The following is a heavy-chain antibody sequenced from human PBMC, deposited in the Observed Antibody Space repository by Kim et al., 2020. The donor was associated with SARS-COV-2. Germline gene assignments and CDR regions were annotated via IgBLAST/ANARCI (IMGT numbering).Heavy chain of an antibody. CDR1: GGAFSGHY. D-gene: IGHD2-2*01. CDR3: ARGRAGVVPAPILGIGPHYDYFIMDV. V-gene: IGHV4-34*01. J-gene: IGHJ6*04. CDR2: IHQSGSS. Sequence: SETLSLTCAVYGGAFSGHYWSWIRQPPGKGLEWIGKIHQSGSSSYNPSLKSRVTVSVDTSNNQFSLKLTSVTAADTGSYYCARGRAGVVPAPILGIGPHYDYFIMDVWGNGNMVIVSS.